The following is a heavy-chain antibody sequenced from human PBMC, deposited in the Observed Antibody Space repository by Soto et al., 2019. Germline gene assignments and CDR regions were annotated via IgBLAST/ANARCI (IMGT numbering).Heavy chain of an antibody. D-gene: IGHD1-26*01. CDR1: GFTFSSYA. CDR3: ANRSRPSTFDY. CDR2: ISGSDDST. Sequence: EVQLLESGGGLVQPGESLRLSCAASGFTFSSYAMSWVRQAPGKGLEWVSVISGSDDSTYYADSVKGRFTIARDNSKNTLYVQMNRLSAEDTAVYYCANRSRPSTFDYWGQGTLVTVSS. V-gene: IGHV3-23*01. J-gene: IGHJ4*02.